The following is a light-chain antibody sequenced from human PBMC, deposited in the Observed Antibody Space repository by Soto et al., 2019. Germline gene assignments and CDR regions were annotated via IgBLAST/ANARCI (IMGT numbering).Light chain of an antibody. V-gene: IGLV1-40*01. Sequence: QSVLTQPPSVSGAPGQRVTISCTGSSSNIGAGYDVHWYQQLPGTAPKLLIYANNNRPSGVPDRFSGSKSGTSASLAITGLQAEDEADYHCQSYDSSLSAVFGGGTKVTVL. CDR1: SSNIGAGYD. CDR2: ANN. CDR3: QSYDSSLSAV. J-gene: IGLJ2*01.